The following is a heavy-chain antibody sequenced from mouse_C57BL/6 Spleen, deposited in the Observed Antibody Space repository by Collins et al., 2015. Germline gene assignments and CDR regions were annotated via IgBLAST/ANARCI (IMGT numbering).Heavy chain of an antibody. CDR1: GYTFTSYW. CDR3: ARSYYSNLDAVDY. J-gene: IGHJ4*01. V-gene: IGHV1-64*01. Sequence: QVQLQQPGAELVKPGASVKLSCKASGYTFTSYWMHWVKQRPGQGLEWIGMIHPNSGSTNYNEKFKSKATLTVDKSSSTAYMQLSSLTSEDSAVYYCARSYYSNLDAVDYWGQGTSVTVSS. D-gene: IGHD2-5*01. CDR2: IHPNSGST.